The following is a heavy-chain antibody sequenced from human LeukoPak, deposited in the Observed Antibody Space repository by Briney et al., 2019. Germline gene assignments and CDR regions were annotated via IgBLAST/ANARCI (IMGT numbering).Heavy chain of an antibody. CDR1: GFTFSSYS. D-gene: IGHD3-22*01. J-gene: IGHJ3*02. CDR3: ARDLSSGYYDAFDI. CDR2: ISSSSSYI. V-gene: IGHV3-21*01. Sequence: PGGSLRLSCAASGFTFSSYSMNWVRQAPGKGLEWVSSISSSSSYIYYADSVKGRFTISRDNAKNSLYLQMNSLRAEDTAVYYCARDLSSGYYDAFDIWGQGTMVTVSS.